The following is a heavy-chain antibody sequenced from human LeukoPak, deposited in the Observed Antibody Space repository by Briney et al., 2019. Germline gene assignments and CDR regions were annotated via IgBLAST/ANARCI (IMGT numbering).Heavy chain of an antibody. CDR3: ARMRRIAAAGSRGNWFDP. CDR2: MNPNSGNT. Sequence: GASVKVSCKASGGTFTSYDINWVRQATGQGLEWMGWMNPNSGNTGYAQKFQGRVTITRNTSISTAYMELSSLRSEDTAVYYCARMRRIAAAGSRGNWFDPWGQGTLVTVSS. CDR1: GGTFTSYD. V-gene: IGHV1-8*03. J-gene: IGHJ5*02. D-gene: IGHD6-13*01.